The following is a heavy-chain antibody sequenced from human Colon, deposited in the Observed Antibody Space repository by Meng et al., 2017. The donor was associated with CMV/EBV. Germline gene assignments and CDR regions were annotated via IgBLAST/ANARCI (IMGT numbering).Heavy chain of an antibody. J-gene: IGHJ4*02. V-gene: IGHV4-39*07. CDR3: ATDYGDYYFDR. D-gene: IGHD4-17*01. Sequence: QLQPKGWGPGLVTPSETLSLTCTVSGCSISSSTYDWGWIRQTPGKGLEWIGNIYYSGYTYYNPSLKSRLTISVDTSKNQFSLKLTSVTAADTAVYYCATDYGDYYFDRWGQGTLVTVSS. CDR1: GCSISSSTYD. CDR2: IYYSGYT.